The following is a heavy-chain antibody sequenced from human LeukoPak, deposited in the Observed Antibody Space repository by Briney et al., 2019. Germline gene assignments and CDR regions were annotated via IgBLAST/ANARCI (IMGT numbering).Heavy chain of an antibody. V-gene: IGHV4-59*01. J-gene: IGHJ4*02. CDR1: GGSMKNYY. Sequence: SETLSLTCTVSGGSMKNYYWTWNRQPPGKGLEWNGYIYYSGNANYNPSLKSRASISVDTSKNQLSLKLSSVTAADTAVYYCARGYYDTSGYWSSYFDYWGQGTLVTVFS. CDR3: ARGYYDTSGYWSSYFDY. D-gene: IGHD3-22*01. CDR2: IYYSGNA.